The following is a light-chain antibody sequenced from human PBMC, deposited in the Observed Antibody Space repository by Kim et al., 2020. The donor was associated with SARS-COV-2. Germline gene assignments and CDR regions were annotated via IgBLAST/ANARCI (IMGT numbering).Light chain of an antibody. CDR2: DVS. J-gene: IGLJ3*02. CDR3: SSYTSSSTWV. Sequence: GRSITISATGTSSDVGGYNYVAWSQQHPGKAPKLMIYDVSKRPSGVSNRFSGSKSGNTASLTISGLQAEDEADYYCSSYTSSSTWVFGGGTQLTVL. CDR1: SSDVGGYNY. V-gene: IGLV2-14*04.